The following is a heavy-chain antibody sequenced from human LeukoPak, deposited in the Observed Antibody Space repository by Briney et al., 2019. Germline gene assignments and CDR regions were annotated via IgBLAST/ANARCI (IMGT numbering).Heavy chain of an antibody. V-gene: IGHV3-30-3*01. J-gene: IGHJ4*02. D-gene: IGHD6-13*01. CDR1: GFTFSSYA. Sequence: GGSLRLSCAASGFTFSSYAMHWVRQAPGKGLEWVAVISYDGSNKYYADSVKGRFTISRDNSKNTLYLQMNSLRAEDTAVYYCARTASVVAAADYWGQGTLVTVSS. CDR3: ARTASVVAAADY. CDR2: ISYDGSNK.